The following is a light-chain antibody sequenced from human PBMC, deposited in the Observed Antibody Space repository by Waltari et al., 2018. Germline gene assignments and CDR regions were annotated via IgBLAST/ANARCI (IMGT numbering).Light chain of an antibody. J-gene: IGLJ3*02. CDR3: CSYVTGDTWV. Sequence: QSALTQPASVSGSPGQSITISCTGSSSDVGTYKFVSWYQQHPGKAPKLMIYEINQRPSGISTRFSGSNFGNTAVLTISGLQTDDEADYYCCSYVTGDTWVFGGGTRVAVL. V-gene: IGLV2-23*02. CDR1: SSDVGTYKF. CDR2: EIN.